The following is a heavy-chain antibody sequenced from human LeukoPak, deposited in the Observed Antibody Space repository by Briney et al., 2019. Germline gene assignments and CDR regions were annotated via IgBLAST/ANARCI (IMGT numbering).Heavy chain of an antibody. CDR1: GFTFSSYS. V-gene: IGHV3-21*01. CDR2: ISSSSSYI. J-gene: IGHJ4*02. Sequence: GGSLRLSCAASGFTFSSYSVNWVRQAPGKGLERVSSISSSSSYIYYADSVKGRFTISRDNAKNSLYLQMNSLRAEDTAVYYCARSTWGYSGYEEAPYWGQGTLVTVSS. CDR3: ARSTWGYSGYEEAPY. D-gene: IGHD5-12*01.